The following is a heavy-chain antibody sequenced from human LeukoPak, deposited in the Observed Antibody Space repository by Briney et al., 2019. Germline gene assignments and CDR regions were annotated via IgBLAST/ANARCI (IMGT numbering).Heavy chain of an antibody. Sequence: GGSLRLSCAASGFTFSTYAMAWVRQAPGKGLGWVSAISGSGGSTYYADSVKGRFTIPRDNSKNTLYLQMNSLRAEDTAVYYCAKDGGQGLLDAFDIWGQGTMVTVSS. J-gene: IGHJ3*02. CDR1: GFTFSTYA. CDR2: ISGSGGST. D-gene: IGHD2-15*01. V-gene: IGHV3-23*01. CDR3: AKDGGQGLLDAFDI.